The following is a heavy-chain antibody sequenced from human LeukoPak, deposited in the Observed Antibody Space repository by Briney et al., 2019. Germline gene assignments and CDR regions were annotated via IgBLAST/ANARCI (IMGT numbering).Heavy chain of an antibody. CDR3: ARAYYDFWSGYSVDY. Sequence: ASVKVSCKASGYTFTSCGISWVRQAPGQGLEWMGWISAYNGNTNYAQKLQGRVTMTTDTSTSTAYMELRSLRSDDTAVYYCARAYYDFWSGYSVDYWGQGTLVTVSS. J-gene: IGHJ4*02. D-gene: IGHD3-3*01. V-gene: IGHV1-18*01. CDR2: ISAYNGNT. CDR1: GYTFTSCG.